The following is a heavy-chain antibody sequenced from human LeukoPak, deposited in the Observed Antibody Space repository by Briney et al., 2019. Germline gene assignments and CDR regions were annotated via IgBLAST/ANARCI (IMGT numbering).Heavy chain of an antibody. D-gene: IGHD4-11*01. CDR2: IYSGGRT. Sequence: GGSLRLSCAASGFTFSSYGMHCVRQAPGKGLEWVSVIYSGGRTYYADSVKGRFTISRDTSKNTLYLQMNSLRAEDTAVYYCAREGVTTSAYMDVWGKGTTVTVSS. CDR3: AREGVTTSAYMDV. J-gene: IGHJ6*03. CDR1: GFTFSSYG. V-gene: IGHV3-NL1*01.